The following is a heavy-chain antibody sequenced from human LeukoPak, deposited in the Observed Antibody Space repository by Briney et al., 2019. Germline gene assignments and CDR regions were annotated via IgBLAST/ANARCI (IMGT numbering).Heavy chain of an antibody. D-gene: IGHD5-12*01. V-gene: IGHV3-11*05. CDR1: GFTFSDYY. CDR2: ISSSGTYT. J-gene: IGHJ4*02. CDR3: ARERSSGSAMNDY. Sequence: GGSLRLSCAASGFTFSDYYMSWIRQAPGKGLEWVSYISSSGTYTDYADSVKGRFTISRDNAKNSLYLQMNSLRAEDTAVYYCARERSSGSAMNDYWGQGTLVTVSS.